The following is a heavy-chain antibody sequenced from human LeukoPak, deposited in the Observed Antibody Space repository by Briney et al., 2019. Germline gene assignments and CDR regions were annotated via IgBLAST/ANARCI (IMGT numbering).Heavy chain of an antibody. Sequence: GGSLRLSCAASGFTVSSNYMSWVRQAPGKGLEWVSVIYSGGSTYYADSVKGRFTISRDNSKNTLYLQMNSLRAEDTAVYYCARDQFYCSSTSCYTNYGMDVWGQGTTVTVS. V-gene: IGHV3-53*01. CDR2: IYSGGST. CDR1: GFTVSSNY. J-gene: IGHJ6*02. D-gene: IGHD2-2*02. CDR3: ARDQFYCSSTSCYTNYGMDV.